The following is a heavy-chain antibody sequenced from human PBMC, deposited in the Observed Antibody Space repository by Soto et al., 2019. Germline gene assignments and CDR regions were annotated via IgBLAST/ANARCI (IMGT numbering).Heavy chain of an antibody. Sequence: ASVKVSCKASGGTFSSYAISWVRQAPGQGLEWMGGINPIPGTTNYAQKFQGRVTITADTSTTTAYMELSSLRSEDTAVYYCATNLKFGTGDYYYYYMDVWGKGTTVTVSS. CDR2: INPIPGTT. V-gene: IGHV1-69*10. CDR1: GGTFSSYA. D-gene: IGHD3-10*01. CDR3: ATNLKFGTGDYYYYYMDV. J-gene: IGHJ6*03.